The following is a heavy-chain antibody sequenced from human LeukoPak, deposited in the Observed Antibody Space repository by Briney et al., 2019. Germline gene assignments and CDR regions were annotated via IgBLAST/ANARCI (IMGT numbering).Heavy chain of an antibody. CDR1: GFTFSSYA. J-gene: IGHJ4*02. CDR2: ISGSGGST. V-gene: IGHV3-23*01. Sequence: PGGSLRLSCAASGFTFSSYAMSWVRQAPGKGLEWVSGISGSGGSTYYADSVKGRFTISRDNSKNTLYLQMNSLRAEDTAVYYCAKDWSPVLRYFDWTPRDMCFDYWGQGTLVTVSS. D-gene: IGHD3-9*01. CDR3: AKDWSPVLRYFDWTPRDMCFDY.